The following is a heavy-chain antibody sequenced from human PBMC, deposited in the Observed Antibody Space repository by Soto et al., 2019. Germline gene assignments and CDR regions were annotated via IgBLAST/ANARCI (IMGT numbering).Heavy chain of an antibody. J-gene: IGHJ4*02. V-gene: IGHV3-30-3*01. CDR2: ISYDGSNK. CDR1: GFTFSSYA. Sequence: GGSLRLSCAASGFTFSSYAMHWVRQAPGKGLEWVAVISYDGSNKYYADSVKGRFTISRDNSKNTLYLQMNSLRAEDTAVYYCASPRSSIAARFYPHYWGQGTLVTVSS. D-gene: IGHD6-6*01. CDR3: ASPRSSIAARFYPHY.